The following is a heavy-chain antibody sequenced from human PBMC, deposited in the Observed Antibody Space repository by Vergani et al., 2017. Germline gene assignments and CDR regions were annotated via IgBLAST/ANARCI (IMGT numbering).Heavy chain of an antibody. CDR3: AGSARRSLSALVDY. Sequence: VQLVQSGAEVKKPGASVKVYCKASGYTFTSYGISWVRQAPGQGLEWMGWINAYNGNTNYAQKLQGRVTMTTDTSTSTAYMELRCLRADDAAVYYCAGSARRSLSALVDYWGQGTLVTVSS. V-gene: IGHV1-18*01. J-gene: IGHJ4*02. CDR2: INAYNGNT. CDR1: GYTFTSYG.